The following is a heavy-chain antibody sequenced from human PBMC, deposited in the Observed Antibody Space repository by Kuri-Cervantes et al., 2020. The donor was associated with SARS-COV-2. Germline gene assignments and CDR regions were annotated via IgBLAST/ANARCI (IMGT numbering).Heavy chain of an antibody. D-gene: IGHD3-16*01. Sequence: ASVKVSCKASGYTFTSYDINWVRQATGQGLEWMGWISAYNGNTNYAQKLQGRVTMTTDTSTSTAYMELSSLRSEDTAVYYCATGPPTSLGGNWFDPWGQGTLVTVSS. CDR1: GYTFTSYD. J-gene: IGHJ5*02. V-gene: IGHV1-18*01. CDR2: ISAYNGNT. CDR3: ATGPPTSLGGNWFDP.